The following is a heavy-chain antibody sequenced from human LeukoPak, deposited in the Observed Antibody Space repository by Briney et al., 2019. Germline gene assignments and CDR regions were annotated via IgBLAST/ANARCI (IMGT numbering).Heavy chain of an antibody. CDR3: ARVDLYCSGGSCYFDY. V-gene: IGHV3-33*01. J-gene: IGHJ4*02. D-gene: IGHD2-15*01. CDR1: GFTFSSYG. CDR2: IWYDGSNK. Sequence: GGSLRLSCAASGFTFSSYGMHWVRQAPGKGLEWVAVIWYDGSNKYYADSVKGRFTISRDNSKKALYLQMNSLRAEDTAVYYCARVDLYCSGGSCYFDYWGQGTLVTVSS.